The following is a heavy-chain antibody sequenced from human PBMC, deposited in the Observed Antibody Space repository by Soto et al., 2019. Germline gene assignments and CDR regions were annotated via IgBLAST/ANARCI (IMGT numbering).Heavy chain of an antibody. Sequence: GGSLRLSCATSGFIFSTYAMHWVRQAPGKGLEYVSAISSNGRSTYYANSVKGRFTISRDNSKNTLYLQMDSLRAEDMAVYYCARGRCTNGVCYAPSDDWGQGTLVTVSS. D-gene: IGHD2-8*01. V-gene: IGHV3-64*01. J-gene: IGHJ1*01. CDR3: ARGRCTNGVCYAPSDD. CDR1: GFIFSTYA. CDR2: ISSNGRST.